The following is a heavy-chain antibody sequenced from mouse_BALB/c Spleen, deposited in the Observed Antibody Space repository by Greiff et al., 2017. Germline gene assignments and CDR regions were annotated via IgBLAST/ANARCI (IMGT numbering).Heavy chain of an antibody. D-gene: IGHD1-1*01. Sequence: EVQVVESGGGLVKPGGSLKLSCAASGFTFSDYYMYWVRQTPEKRLEWVATISDGGSYTYYPDSVKGRFTISRDNAKNNLYLQMSNLKSDDTAMNYCARETLYGRSLDYWGQGTTLTVSS. J-gene: IGHJ2*01. CDR1: GFTFSDYY. CDR3: ARETLYGRSLDY. V-gene: IGHV5-4*02. CDR2: ISDGGSYT.